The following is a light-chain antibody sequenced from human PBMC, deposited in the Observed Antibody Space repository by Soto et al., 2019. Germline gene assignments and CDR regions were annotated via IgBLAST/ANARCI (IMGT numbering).Light chain of an antibody. CDR2: GAS. CDR3: QQHNSRRWT. Sequence: EIVLTQSPGTLSLSPGERATLSCRASQTVSSSYLAWYLQKPGQAPSLLIYGASSRATGIPDRFSGSGSGTEFTLIISSLQSEDSAVYYCQQHNSRRWTFGQGTKVDI. J-gene: IGKJ1*01. CDR1: QTVSSSY. V-gene: IGKV3-20*01.